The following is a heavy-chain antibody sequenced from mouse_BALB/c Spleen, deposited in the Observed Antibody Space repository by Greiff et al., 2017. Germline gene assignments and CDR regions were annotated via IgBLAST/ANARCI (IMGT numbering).Heavy chain of an antibody. J-gene: IGHJ4*01. V-gene: IGHV3-6*02. Sequence: EVQLVESGPGLVKPSQSLSLTCSVTGYSITSGYYWNWIRQFPGNKLEWMGYISYDGSNNYNPSLKNRISITRDTSKNQFFLKLNSVTTEDTATYYCARNGYYYAMDYWGQGTSVTVSS. CDR1: GYSITSGYY. CDR3: ARNGYYYAMDY. CDR2: ISYDGSN.